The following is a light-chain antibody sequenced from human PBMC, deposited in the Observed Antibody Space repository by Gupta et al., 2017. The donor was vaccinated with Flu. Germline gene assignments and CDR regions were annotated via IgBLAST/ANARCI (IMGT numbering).Light chain of an antibody. V-gene: IGKV1-39*01. CDR1: QTVTSY. Sequence: SSLFASVGDRSTITCRAGQTVTSYVNGYQQKPGEAPKLLIYAASSRESGVPSRFSGSGAGTKLTLTINSRESEDFAAYYCHQTYGSPLVTFGGGTKVEI. CDR2: AAS. CDR3: HQTYGSPLVT. J-gene: IGKJ4*01.